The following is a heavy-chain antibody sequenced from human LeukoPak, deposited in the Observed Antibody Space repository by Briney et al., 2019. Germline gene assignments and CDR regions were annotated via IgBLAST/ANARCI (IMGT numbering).Heavy chain of an antibody. CDR1: GFTVSSNY. CDR3: ARDFNGSGSYSPHYYYGMDV. J-gene: IGHJ6*04. Sequence: GGSLRLSCAASGFTVSSNYMSWVRQAPGKGLEWVSVIYSGGSTYYADSVKGRFTISRDNSKNTRYLQMNRLRAEETAVYYCARDFNGSGSYSPHYYYGMDVWGKETTVTVSS. CDR2: IYSGGST. D-gene: IGHD3-10*01. V-gene: IGHV3-53*01.